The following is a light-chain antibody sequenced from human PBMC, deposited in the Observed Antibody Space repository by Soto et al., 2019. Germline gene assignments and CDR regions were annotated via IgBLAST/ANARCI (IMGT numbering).Light chain of an antibody. CDR1: SSDVGGYNY. CDR2: EVT. V-gene: IGLV2-14*01. CDR3: SSFTSRFTFNYI. Sequence: QPVLTQPASVSGSPGQSITISCTGTSSDVGGYNYVSWYQQHPGKAPKIIIYEVTNRPSGVSNRFSGSKSDNTASLTISGLQAEDDADYYCSSFTSRFTFNYIFGTGTKVTVL. J-gene: IGLJ1*01.